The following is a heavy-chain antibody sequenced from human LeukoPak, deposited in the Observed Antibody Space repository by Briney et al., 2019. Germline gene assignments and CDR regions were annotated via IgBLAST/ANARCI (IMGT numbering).Heavy chain of an antibody. Sequence: GGSLRLSCAASGFTFSNYWMHWVRQAPGKGLVWVSCINSEGSSTSHAASVKGRFTISRDNAKNALNLQFNSQRAADTAVYYCARAPYYYGSGSYPSPDYWGQGTLVTVSS. J-gene: IGHJ4*02. D-gene: IGHD3-10*01. CDR2: INSEGSST. CDR1: GFTFSNYW. CDR3: ARAPYYYGSGSYPSPDY. V-gene: IGHV3-74*01.